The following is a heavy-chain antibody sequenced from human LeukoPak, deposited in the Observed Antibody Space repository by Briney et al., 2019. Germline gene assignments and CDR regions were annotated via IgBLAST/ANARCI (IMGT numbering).Heavy chain of an antibody. V-gene: IGHV4-39*01. CDR3: ARQGNIVLWFGELGNYFDY. CDR1: GGSISSSSYY. D-gene: IGHD3-10*01. Sequence: SETLSLTCTVSGGSISSSSYYWGWIRQPPGKGLEWIGSIYYSGSTYYNPSLKSRVTISVDTSKNQFSLKLSSVTAAGTAVYYCARQGNIVLWFGELGNYFDYWGQGTLVTVSS. J-gene: IGHJ4*02. CDR2: IYYSGST.